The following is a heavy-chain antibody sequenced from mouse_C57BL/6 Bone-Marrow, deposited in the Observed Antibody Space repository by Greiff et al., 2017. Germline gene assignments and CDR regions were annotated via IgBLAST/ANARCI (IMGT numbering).Heavy chain of an antibody. CDR1: GYTFTSYW. V-gene: IGHV1-50*01. CDR2: IDPSDSYT. Sequence: VQLQQPGAELVKPGASVKLSCKASGYTFTSYWMHWVKQRPGQGLEWIGKIDPSDSYTNYNQKFKGKATLTVDTSSSTAYMQLSSLTSEDSAVXYCARSDEGWFGYWGQGTTLTVSA. CDR3: ARSDEGWFGY. J-gene: IGHJ2*01.